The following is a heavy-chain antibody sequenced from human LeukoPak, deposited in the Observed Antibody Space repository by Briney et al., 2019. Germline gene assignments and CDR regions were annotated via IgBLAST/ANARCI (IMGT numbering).Heavy chain of an antibody. J-gene: IGHJ4*02. CDR3: AGGIQLWLPFDY. D-gene: IGHD5-18*01. CDR2: IYSGGST. CDR1: GFTVSSNY. V-gene: IGHV3-53*01. Sequence: GGSLRLSCAASGFTVSSNYMSWVRQAPGKGLEWVSVIYSGGSTYYADSVKGRFTIPRDNSKNTLYLQMNSLRAEDTAVYYCAGGIQLWLPFDYWGQGTLVTVSS.